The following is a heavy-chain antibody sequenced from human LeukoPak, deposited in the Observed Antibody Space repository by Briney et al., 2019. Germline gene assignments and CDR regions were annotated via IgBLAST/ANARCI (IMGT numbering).Heavy chain of an antibody. J-gene: IGHJ4*02. D-gene: IGHD3-10*01. CDR2: IYYSGST. Sequence: SETLSLTCTIYGGSISSSSYYWGWIRQPPGKGLEWIGSIYYSGSTYYNPSLKSRVTISVDTSKNQFSLKLSSVTAADTAVYHCARLILLWFGEFYYNPIDYWGQGTLVTVSS. CDR1: GGSISSSSYY. CDR3: ARLILLWFGEFYYNPIDY. V-gene: IGHV4-39*01.